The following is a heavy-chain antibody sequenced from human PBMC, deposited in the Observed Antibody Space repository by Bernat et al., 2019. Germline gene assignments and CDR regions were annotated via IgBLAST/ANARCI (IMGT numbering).Heavy chain of an antibody. J-gene: IGHJ3*02. CDR1: GGSISSGGYY. V-gene: IGHV4-31*03. CDR3: ARADQDIVVVTAIPGVAFDI. Sequence: QVQLQESGPGLMKPSQTLSLTCTVSGGSISSGGYYWSWIRQHPGKGLEWIGYIYYSGSTYYNPSLKSRVTISVDTSKNQFSLKLSSVTAADTAVYYCARADQDIVVVTAIPGVAFDIWGQGTMVTVSS. D-gene: IGHD2-21*02. CDR2: IYYSGST.